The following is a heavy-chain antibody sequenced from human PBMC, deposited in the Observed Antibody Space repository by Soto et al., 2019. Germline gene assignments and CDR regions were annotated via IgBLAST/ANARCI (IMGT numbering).Heavy chain of an antibody. Sequence: GGSLRLSCAASGFTFSSYAMHWVRQAPGKGLEWVSVIYSGGSTYYADSVKGRFTISRDNSKNTLYLQMNSLRVEDTALYYCARDNYDSSGYYHRGFDYWGQGTLVTVS. V-gene: IGHV3-66*01. D-gene: IGHD3-22*01. J-gene: IGHJ4*02. CDR2: IYSGGST. CDR1: GFTFSSYA. CDR3: ARDNYDSSGYYHRGFDY.